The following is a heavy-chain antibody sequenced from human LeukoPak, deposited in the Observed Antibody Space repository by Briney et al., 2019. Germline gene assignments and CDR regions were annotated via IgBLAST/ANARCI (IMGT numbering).Heavy chain of an antibody. CDR1: GYTLTELS. CDR2: FDPEDGET. D-gene: IGHD4-17*01. V-gene: IGHV1-24*01. J-gene: IGHJ3*02. Sequence: ASVKVSCKVSGYTLTELSMHWVRQVLGKGLEWMGGFDPEDGETIYAQKFQGRVTMTEDTSTDTAYMELSSLRSEDTAVYYCATGTTVTTWGAFDIWGQGTMVTVS. CDR3: ATGTTVTTWGAFDI.